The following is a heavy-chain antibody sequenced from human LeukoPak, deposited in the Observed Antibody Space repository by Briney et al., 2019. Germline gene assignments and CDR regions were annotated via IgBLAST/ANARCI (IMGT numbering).Heavy chain of an antibody. CDR1: GFTFSNAW. J-gene: IGHJ5*02. CDR2: IKSKTDGGTT. CDR3: TTAHGDYGSWFDP. V-gene: IGHV3-15*01. Sequence: PGGSLRLSCAASGFTFSNAWMSWVRQAPGKGLEWVGRIKSKTDGGTTDYAAPVKGRFTISRDDSKNTLYLQMNSLKTEDTAVYYCTTAHGDYGSWFDPWGQGTLVTVSS. D-gene: IGHD4-17*01.